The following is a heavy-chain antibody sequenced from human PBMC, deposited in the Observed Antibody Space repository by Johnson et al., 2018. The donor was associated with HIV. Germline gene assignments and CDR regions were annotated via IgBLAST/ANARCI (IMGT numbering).Heavy chain of an antibody. J-gene: IGHJ3*02. Sequence: VQLLESGGGVFQSGRSLRLSCAASGFTFSSYAMHWVRQAPGKGLEWVSYISSSGSSRYYADSVKGRFTITRDNVKNSLYMQMNSLRVEDTAVYFCARDYRGALDIWGQGTMVTVSS. CDR1: GFTFSSYA. CDR3: ARDYRGALDI. V-gene: IGHV3-48*03. D-gene: IGHD4-11*01. CDR2: ISSSGSSR.